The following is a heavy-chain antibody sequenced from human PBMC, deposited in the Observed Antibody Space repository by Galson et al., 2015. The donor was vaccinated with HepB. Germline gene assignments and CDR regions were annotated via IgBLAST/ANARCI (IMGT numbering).Heavy chain of an antibody. J-gene: IGHJ4*02. V-gene: IGHV3-66*01. Sequence: SLRLSCAASGFTVSSNYMSWVRQAPGKGLEWVSLIYSGGSTYYADSVKGRFTISRDNSKNTLYLQMNSLRAEDTAVYYCARGASSRFGDYWGQGTLVTVSS. CDR3: ARGASSRFGDY. CDR1: GFTVSSNY. CDR2: IYSGGST. D-gene: IGHD6-13*01.